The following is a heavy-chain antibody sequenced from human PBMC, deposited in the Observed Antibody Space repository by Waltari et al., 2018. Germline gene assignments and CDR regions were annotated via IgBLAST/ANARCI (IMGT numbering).Heavy chain of an antibody. CDR1: GFTFSSYA. J-gene: IGHJ4*02. D-gene: IGHD3-10*01. CDR3: ASRGLFSGSLDY. CDR2: ISYDGRNK. Sequence: QVQLVESGGGVVQPGRSLRLSCAASGFTFSSYAMHWVRQAPGKGLEWVAVISYDGRNKYYADSVKGRFTISRDNSKNTLYLQMNSLRAEDTAVYYCASRGLFSGSLDYWGQGTLVTVSS. V-gene: IGHV3-30*01.